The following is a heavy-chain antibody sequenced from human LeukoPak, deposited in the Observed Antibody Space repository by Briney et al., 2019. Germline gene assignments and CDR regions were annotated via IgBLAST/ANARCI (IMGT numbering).Heavy chain of an antibody. Sequence: GASVKVSCKASGGTFSSYAISWVRQAPGQGLEWMGGIIPIFGTANYAQKFQGRVTITTDESTSTAYMELSSLRSEDTAVYYCAKAPGTGTAARYFDYWGQGTLVTVSS. CDR2: IIPIFGTA. D-gene: IGHD1-1*01. CDR1: GGTFSSYA. V-gene: IGHV1-69*05. CDR3: AKAPGTGTAARYFDY. J-gene: IGHJ4*02.